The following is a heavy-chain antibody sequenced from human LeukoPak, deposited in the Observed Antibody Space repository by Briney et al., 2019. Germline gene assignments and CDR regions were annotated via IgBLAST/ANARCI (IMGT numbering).Heavy chain of an antibody. D-gene: IGHD6-13*01. J-gene: IGHJ4*02. V-gene: IGHV3-30*18. CDR2: ISYDGSNK. CDR3: AKDHSSSWTLDY. CDR1: GFTFSSYG. Sequence: QSGGSLRLSCAASGFTFSSYGMHWVRQAPGKGLEGVAVISYDGSNKYYADSVKGRFTISRDNSKNTLYLQMNSLRAEDTAVYYCAKDHSSSWTLDYWGQGTLVTVSS.